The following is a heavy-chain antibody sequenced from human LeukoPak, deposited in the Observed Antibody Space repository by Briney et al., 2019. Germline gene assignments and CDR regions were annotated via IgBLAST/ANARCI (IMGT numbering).Heavy chain of an antibody. J-gene: IGHJ3*02. CDR2: INHSGST. V-gene: IGHV4-34*01. Sequence: KPSETLSLTCTVSGGSISSYYWSWIRQPPGKGLEWIGEINHSGSTSYNPSLKSRVTVSVDTSKNQFSLKLSSVTAADTAVYYCARERTKGAHDAFDIWGQGTMVTVSS. CDR3: ARERTKGAHDAFDI. D-gene: IGHD2-8*01. CDR1: GGSISSYY.